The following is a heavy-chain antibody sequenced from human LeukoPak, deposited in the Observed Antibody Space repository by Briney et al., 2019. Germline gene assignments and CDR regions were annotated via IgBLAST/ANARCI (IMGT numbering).Heavy chain of an antibody. Sequence: GASVKVSCKASGYTLTSYDINWVRQATGQGLEWMGWMNPNSGNTGYAQRFQGRVTMTRNTSISTAYMELSSLRSEDTAVYYCARGSGWYGTNDYWGQGTLVTVSS. V-gene: IGHV1-8*01. CDR1: GYTLTSYD. J-gene: IGHJ4*02. CDR3: ARGSGWYGTNDY. CDR2: MNPNSGNT. D-gene: IGHD6-19*01.